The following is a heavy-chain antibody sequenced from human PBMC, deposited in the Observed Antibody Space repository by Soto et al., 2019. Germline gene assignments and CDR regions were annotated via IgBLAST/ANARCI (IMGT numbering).Heavy chain of an antibody. V-gene: IGHV3-23*01. J-gene: IGHJ4*02. Sequence: GGSLRLSCAASGFTFSSYAMSWVRQAPGKGLEWVSGISGSGGSTYYADSVKGRFTISRDNSKNTLYLQMNSLRAEDTAIYYCAKDLGIVVVPAAMTKAASYWGQGTLVTVSS. CDR1: GFTFSSYA. D-gene: IGHD2-2*01. CDR2: ISGSGGST. CDR3: AKDLGIVVVPAAMTKAASY.